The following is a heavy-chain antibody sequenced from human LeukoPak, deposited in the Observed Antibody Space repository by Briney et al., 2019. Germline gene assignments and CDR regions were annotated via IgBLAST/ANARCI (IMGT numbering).Heavy chain of an antibody. CDR2: IYYSGST. Sequence: SETLSLTCTVSGGSISSYYWSWIRQPPGKGLEWIGYIYYSGSTNYNPSLKSRVTISVDTSKNQFSLKLSSVTAADTAVYYCARTWAYYYGMDVWGQGTTVTVSS. D-gene: IGHD3-16*01. J-gene: IGHJ6*02. V-gene: IGHV4-59*08. CDR1: GGSISSYY. CDR3: ARTWAYYYGMDV.